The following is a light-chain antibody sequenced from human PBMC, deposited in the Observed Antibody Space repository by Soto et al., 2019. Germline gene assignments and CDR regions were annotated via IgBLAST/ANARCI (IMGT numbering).Light chain of an antibody. CDR3: QQYYSTLTWT. J-gene: IGKJ1*01. CDR2: WAS. CDR1: QSVLYSSNNKNY. V-gene: IGKV4-1*01. Sequence: EIVMTQSPATLSVSPGERATLFCKSSQSVLYSSNNKNYLAWYQQKPGQPPKLLIYWASTRESGVPDRFSGSGSGTDFTLTISSLQAEDVAVYYCQQYYSTLTWTFGQGTKVEIK.